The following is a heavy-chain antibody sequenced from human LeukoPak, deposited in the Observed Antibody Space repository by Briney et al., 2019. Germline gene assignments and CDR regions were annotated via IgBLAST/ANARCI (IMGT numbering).Heavy chain of an antibody. Sequence: PGGSLRLSCTASGITFSGYWMSWVRQPPGEGLEWVANIKQAGSEKYYVDSVKGRFTISRDDAKKSVYLQMNSLRAEDTAVYYCARDVEYSYGYDYFDYWGQGTLVTVSS. V-gene: IGHV3-7*01. D-gene: IGHD5-18*01. CDR1: GITFSGYW. CDR3: ARDVEYSYGYDYFDY. CDR2: IKQAGSEK. J-gene: IGHJ4*02.